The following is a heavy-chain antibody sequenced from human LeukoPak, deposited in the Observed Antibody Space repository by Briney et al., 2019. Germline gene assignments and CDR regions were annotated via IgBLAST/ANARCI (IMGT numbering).Heavy chain of an antibody. Sequence: GGSLRLSCTASGFTFSDYNMHWVRQAPGKGLEWVSSLSGRSSYIYYADSLRGRFTISRDNSKNSLYLQMNSLRAEDTAVYYCARRDTAMASGGFDLWGQGTLVTVSS. D-gene: IGHD5-18*01. J-gene: IGHJ4*02. V-gene: IGHV3-21*01. CDR2: LSGRSSYI. CDR3: ARRDTAMASGGFDL. CDR1: GFTFSDYN.